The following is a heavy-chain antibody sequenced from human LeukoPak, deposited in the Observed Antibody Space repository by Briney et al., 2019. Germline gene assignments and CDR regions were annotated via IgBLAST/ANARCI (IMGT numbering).Heavy chain of an antibody. Sequence: ASVKVSCKASGYTFTGYYMHWVRQAPGQGLEWMGWINPNSGGTNYAQKFQGRVTMTRDTPISTAYMELSRLRSDDTAVYYYARDPTYCSSTSCFYYYYYMDVWGKGTTVTVSS. V-gene: IGHV1-2*02. J-gene: IGHJ6*03. CDR3: ARDPTYCSSTSCFYYYYYMDV. CDR2: INPNSGGT. CDR1: GYTFTGYY. D-gene: IGHD2-2*01.